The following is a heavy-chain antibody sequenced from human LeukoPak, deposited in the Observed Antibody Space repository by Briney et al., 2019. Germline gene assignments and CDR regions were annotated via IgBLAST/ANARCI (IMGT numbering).Heavy chain of an antibody. V-gene: IGHV4-39*07. CDR1: GDSISSSTYY. J-gene: IGHJ6*02. D-gene: IGHD3-9*01. Sequence: SETLSLTCSVSGDSISSSTYYWGWVRQPPGKGLEWIGSMEWIGNMYHSGSTYYNPSLKSRVTISVDTSKNQFSLKLSSVTPADTAVYYCAREGYDILTGHPILWYGMDVWGQGTTVTVSS. CDR3: AREGYDILTGHPILWYGMDV. CDR2: MYHSGST.